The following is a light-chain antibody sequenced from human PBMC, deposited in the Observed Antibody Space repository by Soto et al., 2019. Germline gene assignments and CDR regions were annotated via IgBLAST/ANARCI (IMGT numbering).Light chain of an antibody. CDR1: TGDVGSYNL. CDR3: CSYAGSSTFVL. CDR2: EVT. J-gene: IGLJ2*01. Sequence: QSVLTQPASVSGSPGQSFTISCTGTTGDVGSYNLVSWYQQHPGKAPKLIIYEVTKRPSGVSNRFSGSPSGNTASLTISGLQAEDEADYYCCSYAGSSTFVLFGGGTKLTVL. V-gene: IGLV2-23*02.